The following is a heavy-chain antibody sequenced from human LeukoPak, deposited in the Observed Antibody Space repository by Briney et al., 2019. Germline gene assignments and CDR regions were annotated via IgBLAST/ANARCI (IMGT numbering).Heavy chain of an antibody. V-gene: IGHV3-21*01. J-gene: IGHJ5*02. CDR3: ASGCSGGSCSPNWFDP. Sequence: GGSLRLSCAASGFTFSSYTMNWARQAPGKGLEWVSSISSNSNYIYYADSVKGRFTISRDNAKNSLFLQMDSLRAEDTAVYYCASGCSGGSCSPNWFDPWGQGTLVTVSS. CDR1: GFTFSSYT. D-gene: IGHD2-15*01. CDR2: ISSNSNYI.